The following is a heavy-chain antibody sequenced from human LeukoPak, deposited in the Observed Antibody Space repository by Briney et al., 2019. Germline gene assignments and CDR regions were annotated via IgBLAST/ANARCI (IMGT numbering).Heavy chain of an antibody. J-gene: IGHJ4*02. CDR2: ISGSGDST. CDR1: GFTFSSYA. CDR3: AKGPASSIAAAADLDY. V-gene: IGHV3-23*01. D-gene: IGHD6-13*01. Sequence: PGGSLRLSCAASGFTFSSYAMGWVRQAPGKGLEWVSGISGSGDSTYYANSMEGRFTISRDNSKNTLYLQMNSLRAEDTAVYYCAKGPASSIAAAADLDYRGQGTLVTVSS.